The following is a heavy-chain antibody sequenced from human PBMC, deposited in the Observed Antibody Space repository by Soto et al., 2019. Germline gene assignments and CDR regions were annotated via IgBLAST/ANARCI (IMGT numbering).Heavy chain of an antibody. D-gene: IGHD3-16*01. V-gene: IGHV3-23*01. J-gene: IGHJ4*02. CDR1: GFTFSSYS. CDR2: FRTSGDGGTT. CDR3: VRVGRLGGY. Sequence: SLRLSCAASGFTFSSYSMSWVRQAPGKGLEWVSGFRTSGDGGTTYYADSVKGRFSISRDNARNSLYLQMNSLRVEDTAGYYCVRVGRLGGYWGQGALVTVSS.